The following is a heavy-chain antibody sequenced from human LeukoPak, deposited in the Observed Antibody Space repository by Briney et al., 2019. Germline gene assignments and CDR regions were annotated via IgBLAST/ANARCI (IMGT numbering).Heavy chain of an antibody. Sequence: PGRSLRLSCAASGFTFRSYGMHWVRQAPGKGLEWVAVISYDGSNKYYADSVKGRFTISRDNSKNTLYLQMNNLRTEDAAIYYCAKAPVTSCRGAFCYPLDSWGQGTLVTVSS. J-gene: IGHJ4*02. CDR1: GFTFRSYG. D-gene: IGHD2-15*01. CDR2: ISYDGSNK. V-gene: IGHV3-30*18. CDR3: AKAPVTSCRGAFCYPLDS.